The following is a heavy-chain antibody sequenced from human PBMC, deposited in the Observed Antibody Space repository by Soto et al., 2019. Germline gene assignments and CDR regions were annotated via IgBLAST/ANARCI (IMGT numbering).Heavy chain of an antibody. CDR2: INAGNGNT. J-gene: IGHJ4*02. Sequence: GASVKVSCKASGYTFTGYAMHWVRQAPGQRLEWMGWINAGNGNTKYSQKFQGRVTITRDTSASAAYMELSSLSSEDTAVYYCARAVAVPADFDYWGQGTLVTAS. CDR3: ARAVAVPADFDY. D-gene: IGHD6-19*01. CDR1: GYTFTGYA. V-gene: IGHV1-3*01.